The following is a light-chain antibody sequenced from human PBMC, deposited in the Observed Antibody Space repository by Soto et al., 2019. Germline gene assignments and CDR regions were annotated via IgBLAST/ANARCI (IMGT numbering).Light chain of an antibody. CDR2: DAS. V-gene: IGKV3-11*01. Sequence: EIVLTQSPATLSLSPGERATLSCRASQNVSSHLAWYQQKPGQAPRLLIYDASNRATGIPARFNGSGSGTHFPLTLSSLGAEDFAVYYCQQRSNWPRTFGGGTKVDMK. J-gene: IGKJ4*01. CDR3: QQRSNWPRT. CDR1: QNVSSH.